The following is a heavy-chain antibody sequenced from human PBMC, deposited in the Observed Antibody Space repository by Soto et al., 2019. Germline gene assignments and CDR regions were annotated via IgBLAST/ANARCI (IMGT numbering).Heavy chain of an antibody. J-gene: IGHJ4*02. Sequence: GGSLRLSCAASGFTFSSYAMNWVRQAPGEGLEWVSTITNTGGDKIYADSVKGRFTISRDNSKNTLYLQMNSLRAEDTAVYYCAKEGEARFDYWGQGTLVTSPQ. D-gene: IGHD3-10*01. V-gene: IGHV3-23*01. CDR1: GFTFSSYA. CDR2: ITNTGGDK. CDR3: AKEGEARFDY.